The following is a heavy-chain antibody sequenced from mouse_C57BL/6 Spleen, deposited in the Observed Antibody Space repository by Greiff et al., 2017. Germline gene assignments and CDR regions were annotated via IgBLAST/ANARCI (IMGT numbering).Heavy chain of an antibody. CDR2: INPNYGTT. D-gene: IGHD2-4*01. V-gene: IGHV1-39*01. Sequence: VHVKQSGPELVKPGASVKISCKASGYSFTDYNMNWVKQSNGKSLEWIGVINPNYGTTSYNQKFKGKATLTVDQSSSTAYMQLNSLTSEDSAVYYCARSDSYDYDGVDYWGQGTTLTVSS. CDR1: GYSFTDYN. J-gene: IGHJ2*01. CDR3: ARSDSYDYDGVDY.